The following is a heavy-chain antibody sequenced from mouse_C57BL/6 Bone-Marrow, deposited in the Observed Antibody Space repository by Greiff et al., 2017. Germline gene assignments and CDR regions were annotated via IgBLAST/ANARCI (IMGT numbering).Heavy chain of an antibody. D-gene: IGHD1-1*01. CDR2: ILPGSGSN. CDR1: GYTFTGYW. J-gene: IGHJ2*01. V-gene: IGHV1-9*01. Sequence: LVESGAELMKPGASVKLSCKATGYTFTGYWIEWVKQRPGHGLEWIGEILPGSGSNNYNEKFKGKATLTTDTSSNTAYMQLSSLTTEDSDIYDCELYYSSSLYWGQGTTLTVSS. CDR3: ELYYSSSLY.